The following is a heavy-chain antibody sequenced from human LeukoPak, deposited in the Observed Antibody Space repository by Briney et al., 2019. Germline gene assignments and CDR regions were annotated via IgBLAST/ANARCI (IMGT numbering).Heavy chain of an antibody. J-gene: IGHJ4*02. V-gene: IGHV3-7*01. Sequence: PGGSLRLSCAASGLTFTDFWMNWVRQAPGRGLEWVANIKPDGGEKYYVDSVKGRFAISRDNAKNEVYLEMNSLRAEDTGVYYCSGRDSSRSPRAYWGQGTLVSASS. CDR1: GLTFTDFW. CDR2: IKPDGGEK. CDR3: SGRDSSRSPRAY. D-gene: IGHD2-2*01.